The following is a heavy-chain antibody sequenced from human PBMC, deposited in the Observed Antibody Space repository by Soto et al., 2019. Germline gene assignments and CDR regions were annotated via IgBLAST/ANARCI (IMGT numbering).Heavy chain of an antibody. CDR1: GGTFSSYA. V-gene: IGHV1-69*13. CDR2: IIPIFGTA. Sequence: GASVKVSCKASGGTFSSYAISWVRQAPGQGLEWMGGIIPIFGTANYAQKFQGRVTITADESTSAAYMELSSLRSEDTAVYYCARGPGFHYGMDVWGQGTTVTVSS. J-gene: IGHJ6*02. CDR3: ARGPGFHYGMDV. D-gene: IGHD3-9*01.